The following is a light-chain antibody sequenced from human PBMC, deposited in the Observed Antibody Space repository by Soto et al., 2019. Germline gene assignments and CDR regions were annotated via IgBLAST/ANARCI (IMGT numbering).Light chain of an antibody. CDR1: QSVSSSY. CDR3: HQYGSSPQT. Sequence: EIVLTQSPGTLSLSPGERATLSCRASQSVSSSYLAWYQQKPGQAPRLLIYGASSRATGIPDRFTGSGSGTDFTLTISRLEPEDFAVFYCHQYGSSPQTLGQGTKVDSK. J-gene: IGKJ1*01. V-gene: IGKV3-20*01. CDR2: GAS.